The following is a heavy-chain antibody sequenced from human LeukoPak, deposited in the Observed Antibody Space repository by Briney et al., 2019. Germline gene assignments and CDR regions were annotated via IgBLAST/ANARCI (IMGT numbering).Heavy chain of an antibody. CDR3: ARSVPTEGNWFDP. J-gene: IGHJ5*02. D-gene: IGHD5/OR15-5a*01. CDR2: IYYSGST. CDR1: GGSISSSSYY. V-gene: IGHV4-39*01. Sequence: PSETLSLTCTVSGGSISSSSYYWGWIRQPPGKGLEWIGSIYYSGSTYYNPSLKSRVTISVDTSKNQFSLKLSSVTAADTAVYYCARSVPTEGNWFDPWGQGTLVTVSS.